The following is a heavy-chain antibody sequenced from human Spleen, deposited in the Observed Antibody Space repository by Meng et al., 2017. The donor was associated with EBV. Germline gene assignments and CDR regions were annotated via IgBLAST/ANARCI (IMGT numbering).Heavy chain of an antibody. CDR1: VYTFNTYG. V-gene: IGHV1-18*01. CDR3: ARGGSGWDTFDH. D-gene: IGHD6-25*01. J-gene: IGHJ4*02. Sequence: QVHLVPSRPEVKKPGASGKVSCESSVYTFNTYGISWLRLAPGQGLEWMGWISVYNGNTVYAQKFQGRVTMTRDTSTNTAYMDLRALTFDDTAVYFCARGGSGWDTFDHWGRGTLVTVFS. CDR2: ISVYNGNT.